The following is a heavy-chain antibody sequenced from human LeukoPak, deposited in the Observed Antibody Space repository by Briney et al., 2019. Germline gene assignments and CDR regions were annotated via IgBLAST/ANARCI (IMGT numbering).Heavy chain of an antibody. V-gene: IGHV4-39*07. CDR2: IYYSGST. CDR1: GAPLSSSGYS. CDR3: ARAPREWPLRVRFDP. D-gene: IGHD3-3*01. Sequence: SETLSLTCTVSGAPLSSSGYSWGWIRQPPGKGLEWFGRIYYSGSTNYNPSLKSRVTISVDPSKNQFSLKLSSVTAADTAVYYCARAPREWPLRVRFDPWSQGTLVTVSS. J-gene: IGHJ5*02.